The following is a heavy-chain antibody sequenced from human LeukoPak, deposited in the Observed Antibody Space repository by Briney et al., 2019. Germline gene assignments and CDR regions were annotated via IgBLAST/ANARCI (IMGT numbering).Heavy chain of an antibody. CDR3: TRDLMDYDVSTGLHHYYMDV. J-gene: IGHJ6*02. Sequence: PGGSLRLSCEGSGFTSSNYWMGWVRQAPGKGLQWVANIKTDGSEKYYVDSVKGRFTISRDNAKNTLFLQMNTLRVEDTAVYYCTRDLMDYDVSTGLHHYYMDVWGQGTTVTVSS. CDR2: IKTDGSEK. V-gene: IGHV3-7*01. CDR1: GFTSSNYW. D-gene: IGHD3-9*01.